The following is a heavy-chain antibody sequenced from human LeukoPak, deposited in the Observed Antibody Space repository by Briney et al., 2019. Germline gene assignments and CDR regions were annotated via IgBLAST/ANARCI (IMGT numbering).Heavy chain of an antibody. CDR1: GFTFSSYS. J-gene: IGHJ4*02. D-gene: IGHD3-3*01. CDR2: ISSSSSTI. Sequence: GGSLRLSCAASGFTFSSYSMNWVRQAPGKGLEWVSYISSSSSTIYYADSVKGRFTISRDNSKNTLYLQMNSLRAEDTAVYYCAKDHYDFWSGYSAGFDYWGQGTLVTVSS. CDR3: AKDHYDFWSGYSAGFDY. V-gene: IGHV3-48*01.